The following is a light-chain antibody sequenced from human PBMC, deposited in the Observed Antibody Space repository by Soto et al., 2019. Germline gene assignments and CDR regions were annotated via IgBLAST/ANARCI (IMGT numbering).Light chain of an antibody. V-gene: IGKV1-33*01. J-gene: IGKJ5*01. CDR2: DAS. CDR1: QSVSSW. Sequence: DIQMTQSPSTLSASVGDRVTITCRAGQSVSSWLAWYQQKPGRAPKLLIYDASNLEAGVPSRFRGSGSGTDFTFTISRLQPEDIATDDCQQYENLPTFGQGTRLEIK. CDR3: QQYENLPT.